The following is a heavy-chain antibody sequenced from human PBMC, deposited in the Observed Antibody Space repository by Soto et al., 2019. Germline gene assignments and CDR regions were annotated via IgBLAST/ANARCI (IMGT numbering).Heavy chain of an antibody. CDR1: GFTFDDYA. V-gene: IGHV3-9*01. D-gene: IGHD2-21*02. CDR3: AKGIRGGNSYYFDY. Sequence: EVQLVESGGGLVQPGRSQRLSCAASGFTFDDYAMHWVRQAPGKGLEWVSGISWNSGSIGYADSVKGRFTISRDNAKNSLYLQMNSLRAEDTALYYCAKGIRGGNSYYFDYWGQGTLVTVSS. J-gene: IGHJ4*02. CDR2: ISWNSGSI.